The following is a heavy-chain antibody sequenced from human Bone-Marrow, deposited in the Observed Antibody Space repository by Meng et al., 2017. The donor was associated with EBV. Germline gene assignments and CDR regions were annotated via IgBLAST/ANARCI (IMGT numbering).Heavy chain of an antibody. J-gene: IGHJ4*02. CDR1: GGTFRSDA. V-gene: IGHV1-69*01. CDR2: LNPMCGKT. Sequence: VQLEESWSEVKNPGSSVKVSCKASGGTFRSDAVSWVRQATGQGLEWMGGLNPMCGKTHYAQKFQDRVTIIADDSTSTHSMELNNLRFEDTAMYYCASESGRGLTPDYWGQGTLVTVSS. D-gene: IGHD3-10*01. CDR3: ASESGRGLTPDY.